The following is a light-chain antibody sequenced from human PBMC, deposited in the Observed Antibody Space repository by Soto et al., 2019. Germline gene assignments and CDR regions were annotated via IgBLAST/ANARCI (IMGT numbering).Light chain of an antibody. V-gene: IGKV1-27*01. CDR2: ATS. CDR3: QKYNSALALT. CDR1: QGFSNY. J-gene: IGKJ4*01. Sequence: DIQMTQSPSSLSASVGDTVTITCRASQGFSNYLAWYQQKPGKVPKLLIYATSTLQSGVPSRFSGSGSGTDFTLTISSLQPEDVATYYCQKYNSALALTFGGGTKVDIK.